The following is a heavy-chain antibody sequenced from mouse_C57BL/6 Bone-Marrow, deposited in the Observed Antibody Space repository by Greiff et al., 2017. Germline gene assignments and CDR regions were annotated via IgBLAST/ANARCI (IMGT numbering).Heavy chain of an antibody. Sequence: VQLQQSGPELVRPGASVKISCKAPGYTFTSHWMQWVRQRPGQGLEWIGVIFPGSGSTYYNEKFKGKATLTVDTSSSTAYMQLSSLTSEDSAVYFCVKSTVVAAEDYGGQGTTLTVSS. J-gene: IGHJ2*01. D-gene: IGHD1-1*01. CDR3: VKSTVVAAEDY. V-gene: IGHV1-56*01. CDR2: IFPGSGST. CDR1: GYTFTSHW.